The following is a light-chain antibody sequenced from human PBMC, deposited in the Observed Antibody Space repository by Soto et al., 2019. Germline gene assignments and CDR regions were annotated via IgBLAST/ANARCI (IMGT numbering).Light chain of an antibody. CDR3: CSYAGSSTFVV. CDR1: SSDVGSYNL. V-gene: IGLV2-23*02. CDR2: EAS. J-gene: IGLJ2*01. Sequence: QSALTQPASVSGAPGQSITISCTGTSSDVGSYNLVSWYQQHPGKAPKLMIYEASKRPSGVSNRFSGSKSGNTASLTIYGLQAEDEADYYCCSYAGSSTFVVFGGGTKLTVL.